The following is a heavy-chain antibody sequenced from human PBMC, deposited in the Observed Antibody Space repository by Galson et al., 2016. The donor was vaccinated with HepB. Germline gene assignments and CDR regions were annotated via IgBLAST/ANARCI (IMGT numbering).Heavy chain of an antibody. CDR1: GFTFGSYS. D-gene: IGHD2-15*01. CDR2: ISSSSSTV. CDR3: ARGGASCSGGSCYFWFDP. V-gene: IGHV3-48*01. J-gene: IGHJ5*02. Sequence: SLRLSCAASGFTFGSYSMNWVRQAPGKGLEWVSYISSSSSTVYYADSVKGRFTISRDNAKNSLYLQMNSLRAEDTAVYYCARGGASCSGGSCYFWFDPWGKGTPVTVSS.